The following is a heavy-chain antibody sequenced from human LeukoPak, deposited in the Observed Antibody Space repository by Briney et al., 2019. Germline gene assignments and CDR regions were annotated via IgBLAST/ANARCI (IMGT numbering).Heavy chain of an antibody. Sequence: SQTLSLTCTVSGGSISSGSYYWSWIRQPAGKGLEWIGRIYTSGSTNYNPSLKSRVTISVDTSKNQFSLKLSSVTAADTAVYYCARGLVSSGWYHKRFYFDYWGQGTLVTVSS. D-gene: IGHD6-19*01. CDR1: GGSISSGSYY. J-gene: IGHJ4*02. CDR3: ARGLVSSGWYHKRFYFDY. CDR2: IYTSGST. V-gene: IGHV4-61*02.